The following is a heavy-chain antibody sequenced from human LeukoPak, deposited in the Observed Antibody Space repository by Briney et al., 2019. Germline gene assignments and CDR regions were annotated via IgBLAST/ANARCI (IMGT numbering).Heavy chain of an antibody. D-gene: IGHD1-1*01. J-gene: IGHJ4*02. CDR3: ARALGTY. CDR1: GGSISSYY. CDR2: IYYSGST. Sequence: SETLSLTCTVSGGSISSYYWSWIRQPPGKGLEWIGYIYYSGSTNYNPSLKSRVTISVDTSKNQFSLKLSSVTAADTAVYYCARALGTYWGQGTLVTVSS. V-gene: IGHV4-59*01.